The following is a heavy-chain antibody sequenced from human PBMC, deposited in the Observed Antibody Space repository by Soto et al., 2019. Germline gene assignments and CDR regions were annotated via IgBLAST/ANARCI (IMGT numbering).Heavy chain of an antibody. CDR2: IYYSGST. V-gene: IGHV4-59*01. CDR3: ARINQDSSSWYVRYWFDP. J-gene: IGHJ5*02. CDR1: GGSIRRYY. D-gene: IGHD6-13*01. Sequence: SETLSLACTVSGGSIRRYYWSWIRQPPGKGFECIGYIYYSGSTNYNPSLKSRVTISVDTSKNQFSLKLSSVNAADTAVYYCARINQDSSSWYVRYWFDPWGQGTLVTVS.